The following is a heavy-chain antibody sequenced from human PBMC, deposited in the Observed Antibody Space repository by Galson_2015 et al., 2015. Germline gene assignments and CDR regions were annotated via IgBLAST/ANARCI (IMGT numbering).Heavy chain of an antibody. CDR3: TRSELRFLEWDFDY. D-gene: IGHD3-3*01. J-gene: IGHJ4*02. Sequence: SLRLSCAASGFTFGDYAMSWFRQAPGKGLEWVGFIRSKAYGGTTEYAASVKGRFTISRDDSKSIAYLQMNSLKTEDTAVYYCTRSELRFLEWDFDYWGQGTLVTVSS. V-gene: IGHV3-49*03. CDR2: IRSKAYGGTT. CDR1: GFTFGDYA.